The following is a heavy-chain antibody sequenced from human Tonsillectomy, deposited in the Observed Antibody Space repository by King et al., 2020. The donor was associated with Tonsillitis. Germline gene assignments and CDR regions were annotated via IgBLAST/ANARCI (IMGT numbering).Heavy chain of an antibody. CDR2: IITRGGTA. D-gene: IGHD2-2*02. Sequence: VQLVESGGDLVQPGGSLRLSCAASGFTFSSYAMSWVRRAPGKGLEWVSTIITRGGTAYYADSMKGRSTISRDNSKSTLYLQLNRLRVDDTARYYCAKGKDIVVVPTAIRAYYTDSWRQGAPVTVPS. J-gene: IGHJ4*02. V-gene: IGHV3-23*04. CDR3: AKGKDIVVVPTAIRAYYTDS. CDR1: GFTFSSYA.